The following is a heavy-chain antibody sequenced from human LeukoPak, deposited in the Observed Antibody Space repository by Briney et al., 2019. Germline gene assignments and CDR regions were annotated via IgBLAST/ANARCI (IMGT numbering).Heavy chain of an antibody. CDR1: GGSISGYY. Sequence: SETLSLTCTVSGGSISGYYWSWIRQSPGKGLVWIGYIYYSGSTNYNPSLKSRVTISIDMSRNQFSLKLSSVTAADTALYYCARHFTYYYGSSGYPRDAFDIWGQGTTVTVSS. CDR2: IYYSGST. D-gene: IGHD3-22*01. J-gene: IGHJ3*02. V-gene: IGHV4-59*08. CDR3: ARHFTYYYGSSGYPRDAFDI.